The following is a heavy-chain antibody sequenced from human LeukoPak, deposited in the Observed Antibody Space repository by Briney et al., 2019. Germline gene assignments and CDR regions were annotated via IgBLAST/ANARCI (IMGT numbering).Heavy chain of an antibody. CDR1: GGSISSYS. V-gene: IGHV4-59*01. Sequence: NPSGTLSLTCTVSGGSISSYSWSWIRQPPGKGLEWIGYISYSGSTNYNPSLKSRVTISVDTSKNQFSLKLSSVTAADTAVYYCAKYVWGSYPTFEDYWGQGTLVTVSS. D-gene: IGHD3-16*02. J-gene: IGHJ4*02. CDR3: AKYVWGSYPTFEDY. CDR2: ISYSGST.